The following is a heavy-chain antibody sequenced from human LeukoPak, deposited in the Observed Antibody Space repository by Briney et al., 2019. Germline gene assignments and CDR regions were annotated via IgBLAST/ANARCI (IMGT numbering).Heavy chain of an antibody. CDR2: ISGSGGST. V-gene: IGHV3-23*01. Sequence: QPGGSLRLSFAASGFTFSSYAMSWVRPAPGKGLGLVSAISGSGGSTYYADSVKGRFTISRDNSKNTLYLQMNSLRAEDTAVYYCAKERSGSSGYYYYGMDVWGQGTTVTVSS. J-gene: IGHJ6*02. CDR3: AKERSGSSGYYYYGMDV. D-gene: IGHD3-22*01. CDR1: GFTFSSYA.